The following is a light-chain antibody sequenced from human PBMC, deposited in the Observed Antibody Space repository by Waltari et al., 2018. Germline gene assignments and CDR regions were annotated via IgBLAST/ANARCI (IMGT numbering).Light chain of an antibody. CDR3: HQTYSTPYT. Sequence: DIQMTQSPSSLSASVGDRVTITCRASESIARYLNWYQHKPGKAPKLLIYAASNLQSGVPPSFSGSGSGTDFTLTISSLEPEDFATYYCHQTYSTPYTFGQGTKLEIK. CDR1: ESIARY. V-gene: IGKV1-39*01. J-gene: IGKJ2*01. CDR2: AAS.